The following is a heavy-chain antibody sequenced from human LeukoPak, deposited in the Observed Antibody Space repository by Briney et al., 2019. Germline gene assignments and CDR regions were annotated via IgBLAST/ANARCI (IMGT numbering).Heavy chain of an antibody. D-gene: IGHD3-22*01. CDR3: ASPYYYDSSGYYLDY. CDR1: GYSISSGHY. CDR2: INHSGST. Sequence: PSETLSLTCTVSGYSISSGHYWGWIRQPPGKGLEWIGEINHSGSTNYNPSLKSRVTISVDTSKNQFSLKLSSVTAADTAVYYCASPYYYDSSGYYLDYWGQGTLVTVSS. V-gene: IGHV4-38-2*02. J-gene: IGHJ4*02.